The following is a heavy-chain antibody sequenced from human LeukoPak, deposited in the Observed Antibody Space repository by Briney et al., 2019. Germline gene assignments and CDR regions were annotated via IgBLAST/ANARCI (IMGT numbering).Heavy chain of an antibody. CDR2: ISYDGTNK. V-gene: IGHV3-30*18. D-gene: IGHD3-3*01. CDR1: GFTFSNYD. Sequence: GRSLRLSCAASGFTFSNYDMHWVRQAPGKGLEWVAVISYDGTNKYYADSVKGRFTISRGNSKSTLYLQINSLRAEDTAVYYCAKENDFVYWGQGTLVTVSS. CDR3: AKENDFVY. J-gene: IGHJ4*02.